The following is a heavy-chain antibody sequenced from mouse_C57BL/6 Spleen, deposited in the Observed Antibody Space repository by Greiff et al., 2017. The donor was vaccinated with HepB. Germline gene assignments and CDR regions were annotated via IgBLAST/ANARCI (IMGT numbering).Heavy chain of an antibody. CDR2: ISDGGSYT. CDR3: ARDQFSAWFAY. J-gene: IGHJ3*01. CDR1: GFTFSSYA. V-gene: IGHV5-4*01. Sequence: EVQGVESGGGLVKPGGSLKLSCAASGFTFSSYAMSWVRQTPEKRLEWVATISDGGSYTYYPDNVKGRFTISRDNAKNNLYLQMSHLKSEDTAMYYCARDQFSAWFAYWGQGTLVTVSA.